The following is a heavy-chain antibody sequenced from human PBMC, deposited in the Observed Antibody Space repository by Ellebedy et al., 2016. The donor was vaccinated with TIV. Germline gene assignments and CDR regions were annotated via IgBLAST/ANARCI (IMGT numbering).Heavy chain of an antibody. D-gene: IGHD1-26*01. Sequence: GGSLRLSYAASGFIFSSYFMTWVRQAPGKGLEWVANINHDGSIKYYVDSVKGRFTISRENAWNSLYLQMNTLRAEDTSVYYGARGREGAFDIWGQGTMVTVSS. CDR2: INHDGSIK. J-gene: IGHJ3*02. CDR3: ARGREGAFDI. V-gene: IGHV3-7*01. CDR1: GFIFSSYF.